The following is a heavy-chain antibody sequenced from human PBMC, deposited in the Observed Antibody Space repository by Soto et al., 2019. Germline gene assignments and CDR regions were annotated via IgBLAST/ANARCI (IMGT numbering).Heavy chain of an antibody. J-gene: IGHJ5*02. Sequence: PGESLKISCKGSGYSFTTFWISWVRQXPGNGXEWMGRIDPCDPYATYSPAFQGHVTISVDKATSTAYLQWSSLKASDTAMYFCARIYCTTTTCDSWFAPWGQGTLVTVSA. CDR1: GYSFTTFW. V-gene: IGHV5-10-1*01. D-gene: IGHD2-2*01. CDR2: IDPCDPYA. CDR3: ARIYCTTTTCDSWFAP.